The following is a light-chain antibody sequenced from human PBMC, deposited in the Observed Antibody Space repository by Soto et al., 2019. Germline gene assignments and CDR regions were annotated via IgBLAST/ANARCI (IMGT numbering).Light chain of an antibody. J-gene: IGLJ1*01. CDR3: SSYTSSSTLDV. Sequence: QSALTQPASVSGSPGQSITISCTGTSSDVGGYNYVSWYQQHPGKAPKLMIYDVSNRPSGVSNRFSGSKSGNMASLTISGLQAEDEGDYYCSSYTSSSTLDVFGTGTKLTVL. CDR2: DVS. V-gene: IGLV2-14*03. CDR1: SSDVGGYNY.